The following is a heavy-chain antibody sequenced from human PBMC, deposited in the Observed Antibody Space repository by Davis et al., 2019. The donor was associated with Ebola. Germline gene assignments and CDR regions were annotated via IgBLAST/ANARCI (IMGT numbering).Heavy chain of an antibody. CDR2: ISRTGNI. D-gene: IGHD2-15*01. Sequence: GESLKISCAASGFTFSDYNMNWFRQAPGRGLECVSYISRTGNIFYADSVKGRFTISRDNAKNSLYLQMNSLRAEDTAVYYCARDAPDDSLYYYGMDVWGQGTTVTVSS. CDR3: ARDAPDDSLYYYGMDV. J-gene: IGHJ6*02. V-gene: IGHV3-69-1*01. CDR1: GFTFSDYN.